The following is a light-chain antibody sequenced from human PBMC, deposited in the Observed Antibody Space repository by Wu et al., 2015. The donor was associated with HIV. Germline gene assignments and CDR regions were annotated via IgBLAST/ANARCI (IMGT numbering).Light chain of an antibody. Sequence: EIVLTQSPGTLSLSPEEGVTLSCRASQTVNNNYLAWYQQKSGQAPRLLIYGASSRATGIPNRFGGSGSGTDFTLTISSLEPDDSALYYCQQYGSSPYTFGQGTKLXIK. J-gene: IGKJ2*01. CDR2: GAS. CDR3: QQYGSSPYT. CDR1: QTVNNNY. V-gene: IGKV3-20*01.